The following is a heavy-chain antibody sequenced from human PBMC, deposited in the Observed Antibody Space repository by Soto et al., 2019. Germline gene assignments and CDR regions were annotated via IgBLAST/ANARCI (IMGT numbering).Heavy chain of an antibody. CDR1: GGSIRSGDYY. CDR3: ARVCGGDCHYGMDV. J-gene: IGHJ6*02. V-gene: IGHV4-30-4*02. D-gene: IGHD2-21*02. Sequence: PSETLSLTCTVSGGSIRSGDYYWSWIRQPPGKGLEWIGYIYYSGSTYYNPSLKSRVTIPVDTSKNQFSLKLTSVTAADTAVYYCARVCGGDCHYGMDVWGQGTTVTVSS. CDR2: IYYSGST.